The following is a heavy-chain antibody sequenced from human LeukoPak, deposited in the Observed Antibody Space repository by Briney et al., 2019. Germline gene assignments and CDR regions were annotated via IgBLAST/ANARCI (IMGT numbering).Heavy chain of an antibody. D-gene: IGHD7-27*01. CDR2: ISGSGGST. CDR1: GFTFSSYA. J-gene: IGHJ4*02. V-gene: IGHV3-23*01. Sequence: AGGSLRLSCAVSGFTFSSYAMSWVRQAPGKGLEWVSTISGSGGSTYYADSVKGRFTISRDNSKNTLYLQMNSLRAEDTAVYYCAKFMRVTGEYWGQGTLVTVSS. CDR3: AKFMRVTGEY.